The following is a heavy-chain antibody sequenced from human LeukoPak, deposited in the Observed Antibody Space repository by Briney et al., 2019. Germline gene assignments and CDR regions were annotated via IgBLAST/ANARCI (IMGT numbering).Heavy chain of an antibody. D-gene: IGHD3-22*01. V-gene: IGHV4-61*02. Sequence: PSQTLSLTCCVSSGSISSGPYNRTWIRQPAGKALEWIGRIYISGSTTYNPALKSRLSISLDTSKNQFSLKLSSVTAADTAVYYCARSHYYDRSLLKWGQGILVTVSS. J-gene: IGHJ4*02. CDR2: IYISGST. CDR3: ARSHYYDRSLLK. CDR1: SGSISSGPYN.